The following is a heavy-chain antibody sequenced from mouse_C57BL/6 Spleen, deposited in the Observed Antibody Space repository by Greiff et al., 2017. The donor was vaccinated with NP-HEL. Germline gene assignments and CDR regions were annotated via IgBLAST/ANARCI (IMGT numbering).Heavy chain of an antibody. CDR1: GFNIKDDY. J-gene: IGHJ3*01. V-gene: IGHV14-4*01. Sequence: VQLQQSGAELVRPGASVKLSCTASGFNIKDDYMHWVKQRPEQGLEWIGWIDPENGDTEYASKFQGKATITADTSSNTAYLQLSSLTSEDTAVYYCTRGPTTGAPFAYWGQGTLVTVSA. D-gene: IGHD5-5*01. CDR2: IDPENGDT. CDR3: TRGPTTGAPFAY.